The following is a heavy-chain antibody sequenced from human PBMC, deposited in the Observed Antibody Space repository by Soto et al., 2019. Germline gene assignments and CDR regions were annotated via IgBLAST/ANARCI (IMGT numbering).Heavy chain of an antibody. CDR2: ISSNSSYI. CDR3: VRDSPDYPSRSQCDS. J-gene: IGHJ3*02. CDR1: GITLSDYY. Sequence: GGSLRLSCVASGITLSDYYMSWIRKAPGSGLEWVSYISSNSSYIYYADSVKCRFTSSRDNAKNSRYRQMNSLRAEDTAVDYCVRDSPDYPSRSQCDSWGKGTRGAVAS. D-gene: IGHD4-17*01. V-gene: IGHV3-11*06.